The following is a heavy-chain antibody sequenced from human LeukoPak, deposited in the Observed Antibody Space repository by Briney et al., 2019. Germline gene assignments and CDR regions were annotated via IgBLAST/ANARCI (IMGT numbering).Heavy chain of an antibody. Sequence: SETLSLTCTVSGGSISSYYWSWIRQPPGKGLEWIGYIYYSGSTKYNPALKSRGTISGDTSKNQFSLTLSSVTSADTAAYYCARDRGYDFWSGYTNYYMDVWGKGTTVTVSS. CDR3: ARDRGYDFWSGYTNYYMDV. CDR1: GGSISSYY. CDR2: IYYSGST. V-gene: IGHV4-59*01. D-gene: IGHD3-3*01. J-gene: IGHJ6*03.